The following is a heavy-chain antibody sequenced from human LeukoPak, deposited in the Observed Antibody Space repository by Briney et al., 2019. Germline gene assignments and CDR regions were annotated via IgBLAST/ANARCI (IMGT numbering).Heavy chain of an antibody. CDR1: GVTLSSYA. D-gene: IGHD3-10*01. Sequence: GGSLRLSPAASGVTLSSYAMSWGSHAPREGLECVSAISGSGGSTYYADSAKGRFTISRDNSKNTLYLQMNSLRAEDTAVYYCAKDHDYYGSGSYYQDYWGQGTLVTVSS. J-gene: IGHJ4*02. CDR2: ISGSGGST. V-gene: IGHV3-23*01. CDR3: AKDHDYYGSGSYYQDY.